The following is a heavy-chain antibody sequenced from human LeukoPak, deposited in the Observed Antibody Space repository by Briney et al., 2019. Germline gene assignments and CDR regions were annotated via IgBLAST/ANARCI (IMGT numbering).Heavy chain of an antibody. CDR2: IYYSGST. Sequence: PSETLSLTCTVSGGSISNYYWSWIRQPPGKELEWIGYIYYSGSTNYNPSLKSRITISVDTSKNQFSLKLSSVTAADTAVYYCARYGGSGSYYHGLDSWGQGTLVTVSS. D-gene: IGHD3-10*01. CDR3: ARYGGSGSYYHGLDS. CDR1: GGSISNYY. V-gene: IGHV4-59*01. J-gene: IGHJ4*02.